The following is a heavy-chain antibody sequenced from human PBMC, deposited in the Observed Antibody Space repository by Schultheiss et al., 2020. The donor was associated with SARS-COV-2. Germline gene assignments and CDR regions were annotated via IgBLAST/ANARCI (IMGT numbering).Heavy chain of an antibody. CDR3: ARVGVTTLYYYGMDV. D-gene: IGHD4-17*01. J-gene: IGHJ6*02. CDR2: ISAYNGNT. Sequence: ASVKVSCKASGYTFTSYGISWVRQAPGQGLEWMGWISAYNGNTNYAQKLQGRVTMTTDTSTSTAYMALRSLRSDDTAVYYCARVGVTTLYYYGMDVWGQGTTVTVSS. CDR1: GYTFTSYG. V-gene: IGHV1-18*01.